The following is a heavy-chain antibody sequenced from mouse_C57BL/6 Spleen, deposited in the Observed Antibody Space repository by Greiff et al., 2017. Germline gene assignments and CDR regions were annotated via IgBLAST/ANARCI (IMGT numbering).Heavy chain of an antibody. J-gene: IGHJ3*01. V-gene: IGHV1-66*01. Sequence: QVQPPQSGPALVQPGASVKISCKASGYSFSSYYIPWVKQRPGQGIEWIGWIYPGSGNTKYHETFKGKDTLTSDTYSSTAYMQHRSRTSEDSAVYYCARKELSGGFAYWGQGTLVSVSA. CDR3: ARKELSGGFAY. CDR2: IYPGSGNT. D-gene: IGHD1-1*02. CDR1: GYSFSSYY.